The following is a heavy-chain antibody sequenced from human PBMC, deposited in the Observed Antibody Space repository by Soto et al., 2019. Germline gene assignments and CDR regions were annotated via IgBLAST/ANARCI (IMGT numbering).Heavy chain of an antibody. CDR1: GFTFSSYA. V-gene: IGHV3-30-3*01. CDR3: ARDKAWADIVVVVAATRTLDY. J-gene: IGHJ4*02. CDR2: ISYDGSNK. Sequence: GGSLRLSCAASGFTFSSYAMHWVRQAPGKGLEWVAVISYDGSNKYYADSVKGRFTISRDNSKNTLYLQMNSLRAEDTAVYYCARDKAWADIVVVVAATRTLDYWGQGTLVTVSS. D-gene: IGHD2-15*01.